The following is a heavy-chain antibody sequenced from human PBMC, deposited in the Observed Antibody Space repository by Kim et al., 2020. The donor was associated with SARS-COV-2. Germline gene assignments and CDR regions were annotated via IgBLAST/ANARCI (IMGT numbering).Heavy chain of an antibody. Sequence: ASVKVSCKASGYTFTSYGISWVRQAPGQGLEWMGWISAYNGNTNYAQKLQGRVTMTTDTSTSTAYMELRSLRSDDTAVYYFARRSVKVRFLEWSYAFDIWGQGTMVTVSS. J-gene: IGHJ3*02. CDR1: GYTFTSYG. CDR2: ISAYNGNT. D-gene: IGHD3-3*01. V-gene: IGHV1-18*01. CDR3: ARRSVKVRFLEWSYAFDI.